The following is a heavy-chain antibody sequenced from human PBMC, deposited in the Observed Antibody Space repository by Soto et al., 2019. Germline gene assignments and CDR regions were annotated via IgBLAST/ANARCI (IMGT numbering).Heavy chain of an antibody. V-gene: IGHV4-31*03. J-gene: IGHJ4*02. D-gene: IGHD3-22*01. CDR3: ARGQGFGYYDSSGYYDY. Sequence: SETLSLTCTVSGGSISSGGYYWSWIRQHPGKGLEWIGYIYYSGSTYYNPSLKSRVTISVDTSKNQLSLKLSSVTAADTAVYYCARGQGFGYYDSSGYYDYWGQGTLVTVSS. CDR2: IYYSGST. CDR1: GGSISSGGYY.